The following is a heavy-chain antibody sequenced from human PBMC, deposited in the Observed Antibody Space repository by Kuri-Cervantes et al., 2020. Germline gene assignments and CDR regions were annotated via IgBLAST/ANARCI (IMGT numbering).Heavy chain of an antibody. CDR3: ARDDGVITMIVEDSHDAFDI. Sequence: GGSLRLSCAASGFTFSSYSMNWVRQAPGKGLEWVSSITSTSNYIYYADSVKGRFTISRDNAKNSLYLQMNSLRAEDTAVYYCARDDGVITMIVEDSHDAFDIWGQGTMVTVSS. CDR1: GFTFSSYS. D-gene: IGHD3-22*01. J-gene: IGHJ3*02. CDR2: ITSTSNYI. V-gene: IGHV3-21*01.